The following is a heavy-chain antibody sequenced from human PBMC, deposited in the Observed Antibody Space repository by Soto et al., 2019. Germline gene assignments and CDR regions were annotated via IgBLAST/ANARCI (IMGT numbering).Heavy chain of an antibody. CDR2: ISGSGGST. Sequence: GGSLRLSCAASGFTFRSYAMGWVRQAPGKGLEWVSAISGSGGSTYYADSVKGRFTISRDNSKNTLSLQMNSLRVEDTALYYCAKEVGHSNWGQGTLVTVSS. CDR1: GFTFRSYA. CDR3: AKEVGHSN. J-gene: IGHJ4*02. D-gene: IGHD3-16*01. V-gene: IGHV3-23*01.